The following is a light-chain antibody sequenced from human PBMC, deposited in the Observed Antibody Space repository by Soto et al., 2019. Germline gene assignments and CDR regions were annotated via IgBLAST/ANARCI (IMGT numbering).Light chain of an antibody. Sequence: IPMTQSPSSLSASVGDRVPITCRASQSISSYLDWYQQKPGKAPKLLIYAASSLQSGVPSRFSGSGSGTDFTLTISCLQSEDFATYYCQQYNSYSWTFGQGTKVDIK. CDR1: QSISSY. CDR2: AAS. CDR3: QQYNSYSWT. V-gene: IGKV1-16*01. J-gene: IGKJ1*01.